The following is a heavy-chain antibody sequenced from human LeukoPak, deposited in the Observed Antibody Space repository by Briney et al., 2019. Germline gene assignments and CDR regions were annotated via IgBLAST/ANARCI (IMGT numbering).Heavy chain of an antibody. Sequence: GGSLRLSCAASGFTFSSYAMSWVRQAPGKGLEWVSGISGRGGSTYYADSVKGRFTISRDNSKNTLYLQMNSLRAEDTAVYYCARGLAQYYYGSGGYFPRTYYYYGMDVWGQGTTVTVSS. J-gene: IGHJ6*02. D-gene: IGHD3-10*01. V-gene: IGHV3-23*01. CDR2: ISGRGGST. CDR3: ARGLAQYYYGSGGYFPRTYYYYGMDV. CDR1: GFTFSSYA.